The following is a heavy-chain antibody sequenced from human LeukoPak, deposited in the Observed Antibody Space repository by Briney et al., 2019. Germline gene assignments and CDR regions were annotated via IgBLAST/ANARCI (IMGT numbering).Heavy chain of an antibody. CDR2: ISYSGST. Sequence: SSETLSLTCTVSGGSITSHYWSWIRQSPGKGLEWIGYISYSGSTIYSPSLMSRVTISVDTSKNQLSLKLRSVTAAGTALYYCASDSAMRYWGQGTLVTVSS. CDR3: ASDSAMRY. V-gene: IGHV4-59*11. D-gene: IGHD3-9*01. J-gene: IGHJ4*02. CDR1: GGSITSHY.